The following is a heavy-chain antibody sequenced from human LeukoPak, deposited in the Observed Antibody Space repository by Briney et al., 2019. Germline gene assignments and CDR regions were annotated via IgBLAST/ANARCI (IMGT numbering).Heavy chain of an antibody. V-gene: IGHV4-59*08. J-gene: IGHJ4*02. Sequence: SETLSLTCSVSGGSIGTYYWTWIRQPPGKGLEWIGYIYYTGSTNYNPSLKSRATMSVDTSKNQVSLKMTSVTVADTAVYFCARARGYSSGWLGYYFDYWGQGTLVPVSS. CDR2: IYYTGST. CDR3: ARARGYSSGWLGYYFDY. D-gene: IGHD6-19*01. CDR1: GGSIGTYY.